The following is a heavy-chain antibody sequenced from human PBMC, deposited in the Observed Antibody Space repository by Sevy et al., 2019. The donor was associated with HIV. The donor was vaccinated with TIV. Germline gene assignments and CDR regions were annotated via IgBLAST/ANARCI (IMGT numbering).Heavy chain of an antibody. D-gene: IGHD1-26*01. CDR2: IKSKADGGAT. J-gene: IGHJ3*01. V-gene: IGHV3-15*01. CDR3: ARDIKAVGAFHV. CDR1: GFTLSNAW. Sequence: GGSLRLSCVASGFTLSNAWVSWVRQAPGKGLEWVGRIKSKADGGATGYAAPVKGRFTVSRDDSKNTLYFQMNSLRAEDTAVYYCARDIKAVGAFHVWGQGTMVTVS.